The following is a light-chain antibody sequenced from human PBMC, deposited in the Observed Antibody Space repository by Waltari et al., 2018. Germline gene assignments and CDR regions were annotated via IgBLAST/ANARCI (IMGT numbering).Light chain of an antibody. J-gene: IGLJ2*01. CDR3: LVWHSTTDHHGV. Sequence: SYVVTQSPSVSVAPGETARITCGGDNLGSKSGHWYQQRPGQAPVLVISDDSDRPSGIPERFSGSNSGNTATLTISWVEADDEADYYCLVWHSTTDHHGVFGGGTKLTVL. CDR1: NLGSKS. V-gene: IGLV3-21*04. CDR2: DDS.